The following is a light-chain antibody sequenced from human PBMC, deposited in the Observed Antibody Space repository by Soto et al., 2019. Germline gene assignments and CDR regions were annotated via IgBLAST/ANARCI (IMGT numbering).Light chain of an antibody. CDR3: QQSSYFPCT. J-gene: IGKJ3*01. CDR2: SAS. V-gene: IGKV1-12*01. CDR1: QSVTTW. Sequence: DIQMTQSPSFVSASVGDRVTITCRASQSVTTWLAWYQQRPGKAPRLLIHSASSLRSGVPSRFSGSGSGAEFTLTIGSLHPEDEATYFCQQSSYFPCTFGPGTTVAI.